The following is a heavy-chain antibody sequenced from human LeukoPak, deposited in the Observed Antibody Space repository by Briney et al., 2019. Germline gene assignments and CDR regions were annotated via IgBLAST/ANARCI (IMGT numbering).Heavy chain of an antibody. J-gene: IGHJ5*02. D-gene: IGHD3-10*01. CDR1: GFTFGSYS. CDR2: ISSASNTI. V-gene: IGHV3-48*01. Sequence: PGESLRLSCAASGFTFGSYSMNWVRQAPGKGLGWVSYISSASNTIYYADSVKGRFTISRDNAKNSLYLQMNSLRAEDTAMYYCARDGWFGDYNWFDPWGQGTLVTVSS. CDR3: ARDGWFGDYNWFDP.